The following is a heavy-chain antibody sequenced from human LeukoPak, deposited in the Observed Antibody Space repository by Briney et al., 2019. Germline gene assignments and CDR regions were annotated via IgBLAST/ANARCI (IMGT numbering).Heavy chain of an antibody. CDR2: IIPIFGTA. D-gene: IGHD6-13*01. J-gene: IGHJ6*03. CDR3: ASAYSSSWYGHYYYMDV. CDR1: GGTFSSYA. Sequence: SVKVSCKASGGTFSSYAISWVRQAPGQGLEWMGGIIPIFGTANYAQKFQGRVTITADKSTSTAYMELSSLRSEDTAVYYCASAYSSSWYGHYYYMDVWGKGTTVTVSS. V-gene: IGHV1-69*06.